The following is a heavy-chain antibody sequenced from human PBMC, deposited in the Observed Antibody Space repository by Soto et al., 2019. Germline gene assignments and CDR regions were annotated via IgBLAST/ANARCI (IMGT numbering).Heavy chain of an antibody. J-gene: IGHJ3*02. D-gene: IGHD6-19*01. CDR1: GYTFTSYD. Sequence: ASVKVSCKASGYTFTSYDINWVRQATGQGLEWMGWMNPNSGNTGYAQKFQGRVTMTRNTSISTAYMELSSLRSENTAVYYCARGRGSSGWYDAFDIWGQGTMVTVSS. CDR3: ARGRGSSGWYDAFDI. V-gene: IGHV1-8*01. CDR2: MNPNSGNT.